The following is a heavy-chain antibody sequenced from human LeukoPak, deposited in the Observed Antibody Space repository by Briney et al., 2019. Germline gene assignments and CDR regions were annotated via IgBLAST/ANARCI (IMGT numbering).Heavy chain of an antibody. J-gene: IGHJ3*02. D-gene: IGHD6-13*01. CDR1: GYTFTGYY. CDR3: ARSAAAGNSRGAFDI. V-gene: IGHV1-2*02. Sequence: GASVKVSCKASGYTFTGYYMHWVRQAPGQGLEWMGWINPNSGGTNYAQKFQGRVTMTRDTSISTAYMELSRLRSDDTAVYYCARSAAAGNSRGAFDIWGQGTMVTVSS. CDR2: INPNSGGT.